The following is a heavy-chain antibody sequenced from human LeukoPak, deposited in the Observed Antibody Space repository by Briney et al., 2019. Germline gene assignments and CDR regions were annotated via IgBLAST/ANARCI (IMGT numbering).Heavy chain of an antibody. D-gene: IGHD3-10*01. J-gene: IGHJ4*02. CDR3: AREVLEYYGSGSYYRAYFDY. V-gene: IGHV3-7*01. CDR2: IKQDGSEK. Sequence: GGSLRLSCAASGSTFSSYWMSWVRQAPGKGLEWVANIKQDGSEKYYVDSVKGRFTISRDNAKNSLYLQMNSLRAEDTAVYYCAREVLEYYGSGSYYRAYFDYWGQGTLVTVSS. CDR1: GSTFSSYW.